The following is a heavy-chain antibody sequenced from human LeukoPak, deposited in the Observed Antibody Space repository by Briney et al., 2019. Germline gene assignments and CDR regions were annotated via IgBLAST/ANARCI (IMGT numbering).Heavy chain of an antibody. V-gene: IGHV3-23*01. CDR3: AKRVSAGLPPSLDF. CDR2: ISGSGDST. J-gene: IGHJ4*02. Sequence: PGGSLRLSCAASGFTFSYYDMNWVRQAPGKGLEWVSAISGSGDSTYYADSVKGRFTISRDNSKNTLFLQMNSLRAEDTAAYYCAKRVSAGLPPSLDFWGQGTLVTVSS. D-gene: IGHD6-19*01. CDR1: GFTFSYYD.